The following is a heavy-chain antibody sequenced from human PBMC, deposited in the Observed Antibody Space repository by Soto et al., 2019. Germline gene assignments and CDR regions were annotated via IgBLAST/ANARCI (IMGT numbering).Heavy chain of an antibody. D-gene: IGHD2-8*01. V-gene: IGHV3-23*01. J-gene: IGHJ5*02. Sequence: GGSLRLSCAASGFTFSSYAMSWVRQAPGKGLEWVSAISGSGGSTYYADSVKGRFTISRDNSKNTLYLQMNSLRAEDTAVYYCAKDLLMVYAIGPNWFDPWGQGTLVTVSS. CDR1: GFTFSSYA. CDR2: ISGSGGST. CDR3: AKDLLMVYAIGPNWFDP.